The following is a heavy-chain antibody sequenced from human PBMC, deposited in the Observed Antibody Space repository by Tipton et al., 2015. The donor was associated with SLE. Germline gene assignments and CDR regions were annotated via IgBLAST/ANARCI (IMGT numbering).Heavy chain of an antibody. D-gene: IGHD2-21*01. V-gene: IGHV3-48*03. J-gene: IGHJ4*02. CDR2: IKGDGSLK. CDR3: AREVVLPNYFDF. Sequence: PLRLSCAASGFTFSTYEMHWVRQAPGKGLEWISYIKGDGSLKLYANSVRGRFTISRDNAHNSLYLQMDSLWVEDTAVYYCAREVVLPNYFDFWGQGVLVTVSS. CDR1: GFTFSTYE.